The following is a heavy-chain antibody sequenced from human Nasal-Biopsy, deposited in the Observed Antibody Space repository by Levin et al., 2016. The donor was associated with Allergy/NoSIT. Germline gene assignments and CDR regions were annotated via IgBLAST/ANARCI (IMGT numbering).Heavy chain of an antibody. Sequence: KVSCKASGYIFGNYWIGWVRQMPGKGLEWMGTIYAGDSDTKYRPSFEGQVTFSADKSINTAYLHLKASDTAMYYCARRAGYCSGGSCFGSKWFDLWGQGTLVTVSS. CDR3: ARRAGYCSGGSCFGSKWFDL. CDR1: GYIFGNYW. CDR2: IYAGDSDT. D-gene: IGHD2-15*01. V-gene: IGHV5-51*01. J-gene: IGHJ5*02.